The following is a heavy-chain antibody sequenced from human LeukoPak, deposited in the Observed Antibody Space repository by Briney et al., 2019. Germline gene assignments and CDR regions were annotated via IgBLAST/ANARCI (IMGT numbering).Heavy chain of an antibody. CDR3: ARVAYWVGGYYYYYMDV. Sequence: PSETLSLTCTVSGGSIGSSSYYWGWIRQPPGKGLEWIGSIYYSGSTYYNPSLKSRVTISVDTSKNQFSLKLSSVTAADTAVYYCARVAYWVGGYYYYYMDVWGKGTTVTVSS. CDR1: GGSIGSSSYY. CDR2: IYYSGST. J-gene: IGHJ6*03. V-gene: IGHV4-39*07. D-gene: IGHD2-8*02.